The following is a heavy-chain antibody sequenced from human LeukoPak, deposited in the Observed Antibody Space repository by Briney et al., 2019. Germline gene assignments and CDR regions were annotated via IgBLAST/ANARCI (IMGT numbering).Heavy chain of an antibody. CDR3: TRGNDTTGYFTY. V-gene: IGHV7-4-1*02. Sequence: GASVEVSCKASGYTFTNYTVNWVRQAPGQGLEYMGWINTNTGNPTYAQDFAGRFVFSLDTSVTTTYLQINSLKAADSAVYYCTRGNDTTGYFTYWGQGTLVTVSS. CDR1: GYTFTNYT. D-gene: IGHD3-9*01. J-gene: IGHJ4*02. CDR2: INTNTGNP.